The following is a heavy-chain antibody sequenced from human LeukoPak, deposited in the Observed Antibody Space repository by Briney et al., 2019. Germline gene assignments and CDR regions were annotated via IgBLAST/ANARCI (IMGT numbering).Heavy chain of an antibody. J-gene: IGHJ4*02. CDR2: IYTSGST. CDR1: GGAISSYH. D-gene: IGHD3-16*01. V-gene: IGHV4-4*07. Sequence: SETLSLTCTVSGGAISSYHWSWIRQPAGKGLEWIGRIYTSGSTNYNPSLKSRVTMSVDTSKNQFSLRLSSVTAADTAVYYCARVGDYALKDWGQGILVTVSS. CDR3: ARVGDYALKD.